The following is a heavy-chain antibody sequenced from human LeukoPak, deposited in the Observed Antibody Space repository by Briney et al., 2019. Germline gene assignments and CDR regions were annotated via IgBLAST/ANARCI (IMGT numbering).Heavy chain of an antibody. D-gene: IGHD4-17*01. CDR1: GGSISSYY. Sequence: SETLSLTCTVSGGSISSYYWSWIRQPPGKGLEWIGYIYYSGSTNYNPSLKSRVTISVDTSKNQFSLKLSSVTAADTAVYYCAREDTDDYGDYSGYWGQGTLVTVSS. CDR3: AREDTDDYGDYSGY. J-gene: IGHJ4*02. V-gene: IGHV4-59*01. CDR2: IYYSGST.